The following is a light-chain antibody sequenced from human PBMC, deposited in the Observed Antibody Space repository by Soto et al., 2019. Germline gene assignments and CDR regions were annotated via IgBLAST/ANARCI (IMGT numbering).Light chain of an antibody. CDR2: GAS. Sequence: EIVLTQSRAILSFSPLERSTLSCRASQSVSSYLTWYQQKPGQAPRLLIYGASNRATGIPARFSGSGSGTDFTLTISSLEPEDFAVYYCQQRSDWPLTFGGGTKVDIK. CDR1: QSVSSY. J-gene: IGKJ4*01. CDR3: QQRSDWPLT. V-gene: IGKV3-11*01.